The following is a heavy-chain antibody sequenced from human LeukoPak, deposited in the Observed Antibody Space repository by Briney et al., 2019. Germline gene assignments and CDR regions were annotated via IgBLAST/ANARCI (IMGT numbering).Heavy chain of an antibody. CDR2: INPSGGST. CDR3: ARDPAVGLAAMALYYFDY. Sequence: ASVKFSCKASGYTFTSYYMHWVRQAPGQGLEWIGIINPSGGSTSYAQKFQGRVTMTRDTSTSTVYMELSSLRSEDTAVYYCARDPAVGLAAMALYYFDYWGQGTLVTVSS. CDR1: GYTFTSYY. D-gene: IGHD5-18*01. V-gene: IGHV1-46*01. J-gene: IGHJ4*02.